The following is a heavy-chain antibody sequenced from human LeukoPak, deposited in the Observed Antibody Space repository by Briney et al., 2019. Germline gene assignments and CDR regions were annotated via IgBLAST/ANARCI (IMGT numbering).Heavy chain of an antibody. J-gene: IGHJ4*02. CDR2: INPNSGGT. CDR1: GYTFTGYY. V-gene: IGHV1-2*02. Sequence: ASVKVSCKASGYTFTGYYMHWVRQAPGQGLEWMGWINPNSGGTNYAQKFQGRVTMTRDTSTSTVYMELSSLGSEDTAVYYCARLGYTGYSSSGDFYFDYWGQGTLVTVSS. D-gene: IGHD6-13*01. CDR3: ARLGYTGYSSSGDFYFDY.